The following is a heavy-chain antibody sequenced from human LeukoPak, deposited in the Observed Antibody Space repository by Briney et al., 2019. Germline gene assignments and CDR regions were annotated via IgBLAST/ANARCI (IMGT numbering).Heavy chain of an antibody. V-gene: IGHV4-30-2*01. CDR2: IYHSGST. J-gene: IGHJ4*02. Sequence: SETLSLTCTVSGGSISSGGYYWSWIRQPPGKGLEWIGYIYHSGSTYYNPSLKSRVTISVDRSKNQFSLKLSSVTAADTAVYYCASGFGELSNWGQGTLVTVSS. D-gene: IGHD3-16*02. CDR3: ASGFGELSN. CDR1: GGSISSGGYY.